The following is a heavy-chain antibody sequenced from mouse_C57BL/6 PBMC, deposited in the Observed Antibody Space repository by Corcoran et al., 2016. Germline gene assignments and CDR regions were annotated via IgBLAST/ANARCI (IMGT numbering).Heavy chain of an antibody. J-gene: IGHJ4*01. CDR2: IYPRSGNT. D-gene: IGHD2-2*01. V-gene: IGHV1-81*01. CDR3: ARGGLRRDYYAMDY. CDR1: GYTFTSYG. Sequence: QVQLQQSGAELARPGASVKLSCKASGYTFTSYGISGVKQRTGQGLEWIGEIYPRSGNTYYNEKFKGKATLTAFKSSSTAYMELRSLTSEDSAVYFCARGGLRRDYYAMDYWGQGTSVTVSS.